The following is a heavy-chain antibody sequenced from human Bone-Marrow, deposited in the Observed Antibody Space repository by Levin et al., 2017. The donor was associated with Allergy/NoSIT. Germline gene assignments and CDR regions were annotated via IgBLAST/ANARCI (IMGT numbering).Heavy chain of an antibody. Sequence: SQTLSLTCPVSGGSISSGDYYWTWIRQSPGKGLEWIGYIYYSGSTDYNPSLKSRVIISIDRSKNQFSLKLSTVTDADTAVYYCARDYGDHRSYYYYYGLDVWGQGTTVTVAS. V-gene: IGHV4-30-4*01. CDR2: IYYSGST. J-gene: IGHJ6*02. CDR3: ARDYGDHRSYYYYYGLDV. D-gene: IGHD4-17*01. CDR1: GGSISSGDYY.